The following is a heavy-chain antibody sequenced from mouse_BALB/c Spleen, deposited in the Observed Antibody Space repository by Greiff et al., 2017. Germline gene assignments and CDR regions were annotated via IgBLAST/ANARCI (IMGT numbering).Heavy chain of an antibody. V-gene: IGHV5-6-4*01. CDR2: ISSGGSYT. Sequence: EVKLVESGGGLVKPGGSLKLSCAASGFTFSSYTMSWVRQTPEKRLEWVATISSGGSYTYYPDTVKGRFTISRDNAKNTLYLQMSSLKSEDTALYYCASYRYDGYWYFDVWGAGTTVTVSS. CDR3: ASYRYDGYWYFDV. J-gene: IGHJ1*01. D-gene: IGHD2-14*01. CDR1: GFTFSSYT.